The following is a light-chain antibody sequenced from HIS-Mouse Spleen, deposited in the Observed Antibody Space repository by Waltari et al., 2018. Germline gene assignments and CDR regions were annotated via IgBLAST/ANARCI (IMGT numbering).Light chain of an antibody. J-gene: IGLJ2*01. CDR1: NIGSKS. V-gene: IGLV3-21*03. CDR3: HVWDSSSDHVV. CDR2: DDS. Sequence: SYVLTQPPSVSVAPGKTARITCGGNNIGSKSVHWYQQKPGQAPVLVVYDDSDRPSGSPERFSGSNSGNTATLTISRVEAGDEADYYCHVWDSSSDHVVFGGGTKLTVL.